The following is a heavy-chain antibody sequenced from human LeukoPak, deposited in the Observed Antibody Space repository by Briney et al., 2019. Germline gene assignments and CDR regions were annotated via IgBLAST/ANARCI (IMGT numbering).Heavy chain of an antibody. CDR1: GGTFSSYA. Sequence: SVKVSCKASGGTFSSYAISWVRQAPGQGLEWMGRIIPILGIANYAQKFQGRVTITADKSTSTAYMELSSPRSEDTAVYYCARQRTYSGSYYVEFDYWGQGTLVTVSS. V-gene: IGHV1-69*04. CDR3: ARQRTYSGSYYVEFDY. CDR2: IIPILGIA. J-gene: IGHJ4*02. D-gene: IGHD1-26*01.